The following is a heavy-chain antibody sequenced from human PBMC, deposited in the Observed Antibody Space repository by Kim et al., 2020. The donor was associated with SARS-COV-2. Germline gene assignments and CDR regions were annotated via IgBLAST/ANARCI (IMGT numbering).Heavy chain of an antibody. CDR3: AQHDYGDYGEAFDI. V-gene: IGHV1-2*02. CDR1: GYTFTGYY. J-gene: IGHJ3*02. D-gene: IGHD4-17*01. CDR2: INPNSGGT. Sequence: ASVKVSCKASGYTFTGYYMHWVRQAPGQGLEWMGWINPNSGGTNYAQKFQGRVTMTRDTSISTAYMELSRLRSDDTAVYYCAQHDYGDYGEAFDIWGQGTMVTVSS.